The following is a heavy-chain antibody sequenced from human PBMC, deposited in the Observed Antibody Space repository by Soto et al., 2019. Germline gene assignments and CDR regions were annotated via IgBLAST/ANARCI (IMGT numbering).Heavy chain of an antibody. CDR1: GGSITSSSYY. V-gene: IGHV4-39*01. D-gene: IGHD6-13*01. J-gene: IGHJ5*02. Sequence: PSETLSVTCTVSGGSITSSSYYWGWIRQPPGKGLEWIAIIYYSGTTYYNPSLKSRVTISVDTSKNQFSLKLSSVTAADTAVYFCARRGYSSSWFDPWGQGTLVTVSS. CDR2: IYYSGTT. CDR3: ARRGYSSSWFDP.